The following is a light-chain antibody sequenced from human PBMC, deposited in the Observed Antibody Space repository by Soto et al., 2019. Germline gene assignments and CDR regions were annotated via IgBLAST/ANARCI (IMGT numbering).Light chain of an antibody. Sequence: EVVMTQSPATLSVSPGERATLSCRASQSVSSNLAWYQQKPGQAPRLLIYGASTRATGIPARFSGSGSGTDFTLTISRLEPEDFAVYYCQQYGSSRRTFGQGTKVDIK. J-gene: IGKJ1*01. V-gene: IGKV3-15*01. CDR2: GAS. CDR1: QSVSSN. CDR3: QQYGSSRRT.